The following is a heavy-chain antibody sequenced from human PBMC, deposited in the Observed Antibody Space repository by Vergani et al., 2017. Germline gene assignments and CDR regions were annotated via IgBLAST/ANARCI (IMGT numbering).Heavy chain of an antibody. Sequence: EVQLVESGGGLVPPGGSLRLSCEVSGFLFNNYPMNWVRQSPGKGLEWVSNIRTTAESGEFYADSVKGRFIISRDDSKNTLYLQMSSLRVEDTAIYYCAELYGDDGYSPFWGQGTLVTVSS. J-gene: IGHJ4*02. V-gene: IGHV3-48*01. CDR2: IRTTAESGE. CDR3: AELYGDDGYSPF. D-gene: IGHD5-18*01. CDR1: GFLFNNYP.